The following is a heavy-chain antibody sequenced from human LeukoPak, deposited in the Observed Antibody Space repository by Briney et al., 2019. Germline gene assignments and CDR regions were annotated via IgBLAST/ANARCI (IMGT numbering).Heavy chain of an antibody. V-gene: IGHV4-4*09. CDR1: GSSIGTYS. CDR3: ARHRAEMATITDDAFDI. J-gene: IGHJ3*02. Sequence: SETLSLICTVSGSSIGTYSWSWIRQPPGKGLEWVGYIYTSESTIYNPPLKSRVTMSLDTSKNQLSLRLSSVTAADTAVFYCARHRAEMATITDDAFDIWGQGTMVTVSS. CDR2: IYTSEST. D-gene: IGHD5-24*01.